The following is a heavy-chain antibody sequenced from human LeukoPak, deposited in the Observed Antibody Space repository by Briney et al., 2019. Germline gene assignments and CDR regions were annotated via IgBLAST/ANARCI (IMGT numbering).Heavy chain of an antibody. CDR3: ASGPYSSSGYFDY. Sequence: PSETLSLTCAVYGGSFSGYYWSWICQPPGKGPEWIGEINHSGSTNYNPSLKSRVTISVDTSKNQFSLKLSSVTAADTAVYYCASGPYSSSGYFDYWGQGTLVTVSS. V-gene: IGHV4-34*01. D-gene: IGHD6-6*01. CDR2: INHSGST. CDR1: GGSFSGYY. J-gene: IGHJ4*02.